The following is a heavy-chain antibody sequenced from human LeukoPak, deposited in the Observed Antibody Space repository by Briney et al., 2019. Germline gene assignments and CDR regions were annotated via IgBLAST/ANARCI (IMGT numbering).Heavy chain of an antibody. CDR3: AKGSYYYDSSGYYYSPGNDAFDI. CDR1: GGSISSGSYY. J-gene: IGHJ3*02. CDR2: IYTSGST. Sequence: PSQTLSLTCTVSGGSISSGSYYWSWIRQPAGKGLEWIGRIYTSGSTNYNPSLKSRVTISVDTSKNQFSLKLSSVTAADTAVYYCAKGSYYYDSSGYYYSPGNDAFDIWGQGTMVTVSS. D-gene: IGHD3-22*01. V-gene: IGHV4-61*02.